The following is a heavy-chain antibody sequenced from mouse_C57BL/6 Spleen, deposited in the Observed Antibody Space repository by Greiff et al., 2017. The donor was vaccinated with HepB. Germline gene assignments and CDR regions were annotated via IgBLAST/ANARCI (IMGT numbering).Heavy chain of an antibody. Sequence: VQLQQSGPELVKPGASVKISCKASGYAFSSSWMNWVKQRPGQGLEWIGRIYPGDGDTNYNGKFKGKATLTDDKSSSNAYLQLSSLTSEYSAVYFCAPFRYDYDECAYWGQGTLVTVSA. D-gene: IGHD2-4*01. V-gene: IGHV1-82*01. CDR2: IYPGDGDT. J-gene: IGHJ3*01. CDR3: APFRYDYDECAY. CDR1: GYAFSSSW.